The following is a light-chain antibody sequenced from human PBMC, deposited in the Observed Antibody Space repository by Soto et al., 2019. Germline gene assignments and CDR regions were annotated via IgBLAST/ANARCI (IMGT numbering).Light chain of an antibody. V-gene: IGLV2-14*01. CDR1: SSDIGAYDY. Sequence: QSALTQPASVSGSPGQSITISCSGSSSDIGAYDYVSWYQQHPGKAPKLLIYEVTSRPSGVSHRVSGSKSGNTASLSISGLQLEDYADYYCASYTSTSTPLIFCGGTKVAVL. CDR2: EVT. J-gene: IGLJ2*01. CDR3: ASYTSTSTPLI.